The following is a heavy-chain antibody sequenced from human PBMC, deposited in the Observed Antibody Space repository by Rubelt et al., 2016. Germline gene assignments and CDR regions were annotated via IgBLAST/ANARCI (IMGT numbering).Heavy chain of an antibody. CDR1: GGSLSGYS. Sequence: QLHQWGAGLLKPSETLSLTCAVYGGSLSGYSWSWIRQSPEKGLEWIGEINHSGSTNHNSSLKSRVTISVDTSKNQFSLRRGPGTAAATAVYYGAGGRGLLDGDYVDCWGQGTLVTVSS. CDR2: INHSGST. D-gene: IGHD3/OR15-3a*01. CDR3: AGGRGLLDGDYVDC. J-gene: IGHJ4*02. V-gene: IGHV4-34*01.